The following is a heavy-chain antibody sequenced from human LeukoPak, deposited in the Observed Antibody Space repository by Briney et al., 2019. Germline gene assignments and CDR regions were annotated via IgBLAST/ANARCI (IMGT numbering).Heavy chain of an antibody. CDR2: IIGSGGST. D-gene: IGHD5-18*01. V-gene: IGHV3-23*01. CDR1: GFTFSSYA. Sequence: PGGSLRLSCAASGFTFSSYAMSWVRQAPGKGLEWVSGIIGSGGSTYYADSVKGRFTISRDNSKNTLYLQMNSLRAEDTAVYYCAKDTHNSDTAMVLTFDYWGQGTLVTVSS. CDR3: AKDTHNSDTAMVLTFDY. J-gene: IGHJ4*02.